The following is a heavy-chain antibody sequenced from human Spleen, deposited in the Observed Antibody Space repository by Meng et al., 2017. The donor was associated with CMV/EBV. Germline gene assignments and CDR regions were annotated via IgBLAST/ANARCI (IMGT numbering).Heavy chain of an antibody. CDR2: INPKTGGT. CDR1: AYTFTDYY. Sequence: ASVKVSCKASAYTFTDYYIHWVRQAPGQGLEWMGWINPKTGGTNYVQKFQGRVTMTRDTSINTVYMELSRLISDDTAVYYCARDSFGDHYFDYWGQGTLVTVSS. J-gene: IGHJ4*02. CDR3: ARDSFGDHYFDY. V-gene: IGHV1-2*02. D-gene: IGHD3-10*01.